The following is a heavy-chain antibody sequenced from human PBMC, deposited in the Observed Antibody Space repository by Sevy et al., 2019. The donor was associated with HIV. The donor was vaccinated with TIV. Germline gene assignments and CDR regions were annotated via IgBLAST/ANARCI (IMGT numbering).Heavy chain of an antibody. Sequence: GGSLRLSCAVSGXTFSGYAMNWVRQAPGKGLEWVSAISGKGRSTHYADSVEGRFTISRDNSKNTLYLQMNSLRAEDTAVYYCAKTINSGGGVVPAANYYYYGMDVWGQGTTVTVSS. CDR1: GXTFSGYA. J-gene: IGHJ6*02. CDR2: ISGKGRST. V-gene: IGHV3-23*01. D-gene: IGHD2-2*01. CDR3: AKTINSGGGVVPAANYYYYGMDV.